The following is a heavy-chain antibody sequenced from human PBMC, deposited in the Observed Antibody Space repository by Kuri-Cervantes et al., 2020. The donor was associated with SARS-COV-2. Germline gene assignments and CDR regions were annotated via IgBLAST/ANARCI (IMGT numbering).Heavy chain of an antibody. V-gene: IGHV6-1*01. J-gene: IGHJ3*02. CDR1: GESVSSNSAA. Sequence: SCAISGESVSSNSAAWDWIRQSPSRGLEWLGRTYYNSQWYTDYSPSVKSRIINRSDTSKNHVSLQLNSVTPEDTAVYYCAREQISLIVLQSGTFAIWGQGTMVTVSS. D-gene: IGHD3-22*01. CDR3: AREQISLIVLQSGTFAI. CDR2: TYYNSQWYT.